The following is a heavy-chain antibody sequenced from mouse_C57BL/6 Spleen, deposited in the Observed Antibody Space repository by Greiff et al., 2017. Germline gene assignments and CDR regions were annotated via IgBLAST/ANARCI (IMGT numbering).Heavy chain of an antibody. D-gene: IGHD3-1*01. J-gene: IGHJ3*01. Sequence: EVQLQQSGAELVKPGASVKLSCTASGFNIKDYYMHWVKQRTEQGLEWIGRIDPEDGEPKYAPKFKGKATITADTSSNPAYLQLSSLTSEDPAVYYCSRGAYVNPFAYWGQVTLVTVSS. CDR3: SRGAYVNPFAY. CDR1: GFNIKDYY. V-gene: IGHV14-2*01. CDR2: IDPEDGEP.